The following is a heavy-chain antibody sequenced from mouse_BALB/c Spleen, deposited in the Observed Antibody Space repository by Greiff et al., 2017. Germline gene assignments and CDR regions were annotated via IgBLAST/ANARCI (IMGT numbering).Heavy chain of an antibody. D-gene: IGHD1-1*01. J-gene: IGHJ3*01. CDR2: ISSGSSTI. Sequence: DVKLVESGGGLVQPGGSRKLSCAASGFTFSSFGMHWVRQAPEKGLEWVAYISSGSSTIYYADTVKGRFTISRDNPKNTLFLQMTSLRSEDTAMYYCAREGGLLPNWFAYWGQGTLVTVSA. CDR1: GFTFSSFG. CDR3: AREGGLLPNWFAY. V-gene: IGHV5-17*02.